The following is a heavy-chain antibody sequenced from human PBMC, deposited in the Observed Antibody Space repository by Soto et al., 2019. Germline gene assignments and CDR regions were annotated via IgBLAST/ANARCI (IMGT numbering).Heavy chain of an antibody. J-gene: IGHJ6*03. CDR1: GFTFDDYA. V-gene: IGHV3-9*01. CDR3: AKEGTMVRRVIYSYYMVV. CDR2: ISWNSGSI. Sequence: GGSLRLSCAASGFTFDDYAMHWVRQAPGKGLEWVSGISWNSGSIGYADSVKGRFTISRDNAKNSLYLQMNSLRAEDTALYYCAKEGTMVRRVIYSYYMVVWGKGTTVTVSS. D-gene: IGHD3-10*01.